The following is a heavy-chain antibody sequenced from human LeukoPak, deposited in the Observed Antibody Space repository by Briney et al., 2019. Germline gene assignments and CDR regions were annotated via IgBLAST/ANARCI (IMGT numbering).Heavy chain of an antibody. CDR3: ARGLFRAVSDY. Sequence: GGSLRLSCAASGFIFSSYEMNWFRQAPGKGLEWVSHTSGSGGTIYYAESLKGRFTISRDNAKNSLFLQMNSLRAEDTAVYCCARGLFRAVSDYWGQGTLVTVSS. CDR2: TSGSGGTI. V-gene: IGHV3-48*03. CDR1: GFIFSSYE. J-gene: IGHJ4*02. D-gene: IGHD3-10*01.